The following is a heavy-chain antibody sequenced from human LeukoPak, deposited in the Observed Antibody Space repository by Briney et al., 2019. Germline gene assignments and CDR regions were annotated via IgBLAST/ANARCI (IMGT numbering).Heavy chain of an antibody. D-gene: IGHD6-19*01. CDR2: ISGGTT. V-gene: IGHV3-49*03. CDR3: SRGSGWLSVY. Sequence: GGSLRLSGTASGFTFGDYLMSWFRQAPGKGLEWIGFISGGTTEYAASVKGRFTISRDDSTSIAYLQMNSLTTEGTAVYYCSRGSGWLSVYWGQGTLVTVSS. CDR1: GFTFGDYL. J-gene: IGHJ4*02.